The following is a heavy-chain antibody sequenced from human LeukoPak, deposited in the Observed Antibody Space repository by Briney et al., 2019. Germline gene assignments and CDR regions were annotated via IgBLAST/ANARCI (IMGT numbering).Heavy chain of an antibody. J-gene: IGHJ4*02. V-gene: IGHV4-34*01. CDR1: GGSFSGYY. Sequence: SETLSLTCAVYGGSFSGYYWSWIRQPPGKGLEWIGEINHSGSTNYSPSLKSRVTISVDTSKNQFSLKLSSVTAADTAVYYCAGSYCSSTSCYMDFDYWGQGTLVTVSS. CDR2: INHSGST. CDR3: AGSYCSSTSCYMDFDY. D-gene: IGHD2-2*02.